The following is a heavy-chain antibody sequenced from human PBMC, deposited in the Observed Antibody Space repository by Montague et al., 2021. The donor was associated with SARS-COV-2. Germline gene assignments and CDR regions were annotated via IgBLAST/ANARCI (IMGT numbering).Heavy chain of an antibody. CDR1: GGSISSYY. D-gene: IGHD3-3*01. CDR2: IYYSGST. V-gene: IGHV4-59*01. J-gene: IGHJ4*02. Sequence: SKTLSLTCTVSGGSISSYYWSWIRQPPGKGLEWIGYIYYSGSTNYNPSLKSRVTMSVDTSKNQFSLKLSSVTAADTAVYYCASQVPDFWSGIDYWGQGTLVTVSS. CDR3: ASQVPDFWSGIDY.